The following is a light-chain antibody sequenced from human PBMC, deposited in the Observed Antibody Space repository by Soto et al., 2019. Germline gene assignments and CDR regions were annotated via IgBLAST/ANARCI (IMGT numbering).Light chain of an antibody. CDR1: QSVSDN. J-gene: IGKJ3*01. CDR2: GAS. Sequence: EIVMTQSPATLSVSPGERATLSCRASQSVSDNLAWYQQKPGQAPGLLIYGASTRATGIPARFSGSGSGTEFSLTISSLQSEDFAVYYCQQYDNWPPIFAFGPGTKVDIK. V-gene: IGKV3-15*01. CDR3: QQYDNWPPIFA.